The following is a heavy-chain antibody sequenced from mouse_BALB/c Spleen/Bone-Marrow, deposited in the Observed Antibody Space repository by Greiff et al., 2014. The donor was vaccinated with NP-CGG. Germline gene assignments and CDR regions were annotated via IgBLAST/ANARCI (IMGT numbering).Heavy chain of an antibody. CDR2: IDPSDSET. CDR3: ASYGSSPAWFAY. V-gene: IGHV1S127*01. J-gene: IGHJ3*01. D-gene: IGHD1-1*01. Sequence: QVQLQQSGPQLVRPGASVKISCKASGYSFTSYWMHWVKQRPGQGLEWIGMIDPSDSETRLNQMFKDKATLTVDKSSSTAYMQLSSPTSEDSAVFYGASYGSSPAWFAYWGQGTLVTVSA. CDR1: GYSFTSYW.